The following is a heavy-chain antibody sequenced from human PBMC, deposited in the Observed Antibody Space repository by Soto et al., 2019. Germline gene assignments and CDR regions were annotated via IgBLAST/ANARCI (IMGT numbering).Heavy chain of an antibody. Sequence: EVQLVESGGGLVRPGGSLRLSCAASGFTFSKAWMSWVRQAPGKGLEWVGRIEAKTDGGKTDYAAPVKGRFTISRDDSKNTLSLQMSSLKAEDTAVYYCATDNGHYYYGMDVWGQGTTVSVSS. CDR2: IEAKTDGGKT. D-gene: IGHD2-8*01. CDR1: GFTFSKAW. J-gene: IGHJ6*02. V-gene: IGHV3-15*04. CDR3: ATDNGHYYYGMDV.